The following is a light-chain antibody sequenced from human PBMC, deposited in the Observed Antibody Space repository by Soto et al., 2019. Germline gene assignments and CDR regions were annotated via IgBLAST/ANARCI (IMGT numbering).Light chain of an antibody. CDR3: QQYGGSHPT. V-gene: IGKV3-20*01. CDR1: QSVNNNY. Sequence: EIVLTQSPGTLSLSPGERATLSCRASQSVNNNYLAWYQRKPGQAPRLLIYGASSRAPGIPDRFSGSGSGTAFTLSISRLEPEDFAGYFCQQYGGSHPTFGGGTKVEI. CDR2: GAS. J-gene: IGKJ4*01.